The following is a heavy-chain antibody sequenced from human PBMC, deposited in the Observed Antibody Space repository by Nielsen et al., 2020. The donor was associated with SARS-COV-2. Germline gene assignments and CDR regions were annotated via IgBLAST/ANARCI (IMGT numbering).Heavy chain of an antibody. CDR3: ARVGSSSWYFDY. CDR2: IKQDGSEK. J-gene: IGHJ4*02. Sequence: SCKGSGYSFTSYWIGWVRQAPGKGLEWVANIKQDGSEKYYVDSVKGRFTISRDNAKNSLYLQMNSLRAEDTAVYYCARVGSSSWYFDYWGQGTLVTVSS. CDR1: GYSFTSYW. V-gene: IGHV3-7*01. D-gene: IGHD6-13*01.